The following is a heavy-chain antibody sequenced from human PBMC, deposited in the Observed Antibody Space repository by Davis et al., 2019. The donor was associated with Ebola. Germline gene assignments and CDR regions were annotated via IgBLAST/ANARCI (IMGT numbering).Heavy chain of an antibody. Sequence: MPSETLSLTCAVYGESFSGYYWGWIRQSPEKGLERIGEVNDGGGGTYNPSLKSRVTISIDKLRNQFSLKLNSVTAADTAVYYCARVGLSSGWTFDSWGQGTLVIVSS. CDR2: VNDGGGG. J-gene: IGHJ4*02. CDR1: GESFSGYY. CDR3: ARVGLSSGWTFDS. V-gene: IGHV4-34*01. D-gene: IGHD6-19*01.